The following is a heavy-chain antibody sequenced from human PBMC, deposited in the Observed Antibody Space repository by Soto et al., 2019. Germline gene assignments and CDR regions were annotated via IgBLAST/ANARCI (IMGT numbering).Heavy chain of an antibody. J-gene: IGHJ5*02. CDR2: INHSGST. CDR1: GGSFSGYY. V-gene: IGHV4-34*01. CDR3: ARRKRAARPVGDWFDP. Sequence: SETLSLTCAVYGGSFSGYYWSWIRQPPGKGLEWIGEINHSGSTNYNPSLKSRVTISVDTSKNQFSLKLSSVTAADTAVYYCARRKRAARPVGDWFDPWGQGTLVTVSS. D-gene: IGHD6-6*01.